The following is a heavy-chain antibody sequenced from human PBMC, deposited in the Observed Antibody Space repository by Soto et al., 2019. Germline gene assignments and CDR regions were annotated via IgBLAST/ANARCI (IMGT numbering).Heavy chain of an antibody. CDR3: AREYTYGANFFDC. V-gene: IGHV4-31*03. Sequence: QVQLQESGPGLVKPSQTLSLTCTVSGGSISSAAYYWSWIRQHPGKGLEWIGYISHSGSTYYTPSLKSRVIISADTSKNQFSVNLTSVTAADTAVYYCAREYTYGANFFDCWGQGALVNVSS. D-gene: IGHD5-18*01. J-gene: IGHJ4*02. CDR2: ISHSGST. CDR1: GGSISSAAYY.